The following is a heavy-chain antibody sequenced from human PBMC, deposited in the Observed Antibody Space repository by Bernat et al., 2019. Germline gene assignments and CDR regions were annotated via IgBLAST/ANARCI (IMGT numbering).Heavy chain of an antibody. CDR2: ISYDGRNK. J-gene: IGHJ4*02. V-gene: IGHV3-30-3*01. Sequence: QVQLVESGGGVVQPGRSLRLSCAASGFTFSSNDMHWVRQAPGRGLEWVADISYDGRNKYYADSVKGRFTISRDNSKDTLSLQMNSLRAEDTALYYCAREVDYGSGRHLDYWGQGTLVTVSS. CDR1: GFTFSSND. CDR3: AREVDYGSGRHLDY. D-gene: IGHD3-10*01.